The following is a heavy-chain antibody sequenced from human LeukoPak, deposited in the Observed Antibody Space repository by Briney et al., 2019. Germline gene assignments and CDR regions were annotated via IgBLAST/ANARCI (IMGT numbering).Heavy chain of an antibody. CDR2: ISGSDGRK. V-gene: IGHV3-23*01. CDR3: AKDLSLRWPQYYFDY. J-gene: IGHJ4*02. Sequence: PGGSLRLSCAASGFTFSSYAMSWVRQAPGKGLECVSAISGSDGRKYSADSVKGRFTISRDNSKNTLYLQLNSLRAEDTAVYYCAKDLSLRWPQYYFDYWGQGTLVTVSS. CDR1: GFTFSSYA. D-gene: IGHD4-23*01.